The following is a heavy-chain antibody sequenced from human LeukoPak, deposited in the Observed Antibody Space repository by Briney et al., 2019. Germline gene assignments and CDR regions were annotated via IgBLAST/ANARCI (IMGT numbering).Heavy chain of an antibody. D-gene: IGHD3-10*01. CDR3: AKDLEVLWFGDPTDASDI. V-gene: IGHV3-23*01. Sequence: GGSLRLSCAASGFTFSVYPMIWVRQARGRGLEWVSVITGSGDSSFYGDSVKGRFTISRDNSKNTLYLQMNSLRVEDTAVYYCAKDLEVLWFGDPTDASDIWGQGTMVTVAS. CDR2: ITGSGDSS. J-gene: IGHJ3*02. CDR1: GFTFSVYP.